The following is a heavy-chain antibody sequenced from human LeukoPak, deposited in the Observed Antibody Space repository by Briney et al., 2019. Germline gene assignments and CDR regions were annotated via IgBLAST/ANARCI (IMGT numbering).Heavy chain of an antibody. V-gene: IGHV4-61*02. Sequence: SQTLSLTCTVSGGSISSGSYYWSWIRQPAGKGLEWIGRIYTSGSTNYNPSLKSRVTISVDTSKNQFSLKLSSVTAADTAVYYCARETYYYDSSGYHSVPHYFDYWGQGTLVTVSS. J-gene: IGHJ4*02. CDR2: IYTSGST. D-gene: IGHD3-22*01. CDR1: GGSISSGSYY. CDR3: ARETYYYDSSGYHSVPHYFDY.